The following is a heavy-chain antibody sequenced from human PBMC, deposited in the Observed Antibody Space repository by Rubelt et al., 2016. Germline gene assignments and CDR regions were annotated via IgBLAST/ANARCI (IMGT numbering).Heavy chain of an antibody. CDR3: ARRYYDFWSGPLAYFDL. CDR2: IYYSGST. D-gene: IGHD3-3*01. CDR1: GGSISSSSYY. V-gene: IGHV4-39*01. Sequence: QLQLQESGPGLVKPSETLSLTCTVSGGSISSSSYYWGWIRQPPGKGLEWIGSIYYSGSTYYNPSLKSRVTISVDTSKNQFSLKLSSVTAADTAVHYCARRYYDFWSGPLAYFDLWGRGTLVTVSS. J-gene: IGHJ2*01.